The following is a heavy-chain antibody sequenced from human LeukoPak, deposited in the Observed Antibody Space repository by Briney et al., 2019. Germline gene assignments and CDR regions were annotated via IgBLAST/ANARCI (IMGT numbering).Heavy chain of an antibody. Sequence: ASVKVSCKASGYTFTSYDINWVRRATGQGLEWMGWMNPNSGNTGYAQKFQGRVTMTRNTSISTAYMELSSLRSEDTAVYYCARASQLAAAGGSFYYYYMDVWGKGTTVTVSS. D-gene: IGHD6-13*01. CDR1: GYTFTSYD. CDR2: MNPNSGNT. J-gene: IGHJ6*03. V-gene: IGHV1-8*01. CDR3: ARASQLAAAGGSFYYYYMDV.